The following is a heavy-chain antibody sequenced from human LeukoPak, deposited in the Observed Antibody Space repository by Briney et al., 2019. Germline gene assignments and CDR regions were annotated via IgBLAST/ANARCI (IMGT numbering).Heavy chain of an antibody. CDR2: LSGSGGVT. CDR1: GFIFSDYA. D-gene: IGHD3-10*01. Sequence: GGSLRLSCAASGFIFSDYAMNWVRQTPGKGLEWVAGLSGSGGVTYYADSVKGRFTISRDNSRNTLYLQMNSLRVEDTALYYCAKGDYGSGRYGYPDFWGQGTLVTVSS. J-gene: IGHJ4*02. CDR3: AKGDYGSGRYGYPDF. V-gene: IGHV3-23*01.